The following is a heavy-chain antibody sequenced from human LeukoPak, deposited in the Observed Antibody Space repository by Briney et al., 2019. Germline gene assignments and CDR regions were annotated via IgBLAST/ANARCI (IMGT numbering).Heavy chain of an antibody. CDR3: AKDKGRHPDYFDY. CDR2: ISWNSGSI. V-gene: IGHV3-9*01. J-gene: IGHJ4*02. CDR1: GFTFDDYA. Sequence: GRSLRLSCAASGFTFDDYAMHWVRQAPGKGLEWVSGISWNSGSIGYADSVKGRFTISRDNAKNSLYLQMNSLGAEDTALYYCAKDKGRHPDYFDYWGQGTLVTVSS.